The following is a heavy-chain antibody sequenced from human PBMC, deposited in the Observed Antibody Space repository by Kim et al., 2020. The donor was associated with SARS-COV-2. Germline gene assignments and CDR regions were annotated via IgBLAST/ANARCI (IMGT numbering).Heavy chain of an antibody. CDR3: ARTHENYDSWSDP. V-gene: IGHV4-30-4*01. CDR1: GGSMNRDDSC. J-gene: IGHJ5*02. Sequence: SETLSLTCSVSGGSMNRDDSCWSWIRQSPGKGLEWIGYTYHSGVTLYNPSLKSRLTISVAKSNNQFSLTLRSVTAADTAVYYCARTHENYDSWSDPWGQGTLVIVSS. D-gene: IGHD3-9*01. CDR2: TYHSGVT.